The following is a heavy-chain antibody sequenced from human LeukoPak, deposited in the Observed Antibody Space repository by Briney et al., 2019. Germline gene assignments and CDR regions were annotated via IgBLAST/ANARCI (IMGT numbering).Heavy chain of an antibody. CDR1: GGSISSSSYY. V-gene: IGHV4-39*07. Sequence: PSETLSLTCTVSGGSISSSSYYWGWIRQPPGKGLEWIGSIYYSGSTYYNPSLKSRVTISVDTSKNQFSLKLSSVTAADTAVYYCARERDGYNLFDYWGQGTLVTVSS. CDR2: IYYSGST. CDR3: ARERDGYNLFDY. D-gene: IGHD5-24*01. J-gene: IGHJ4*02.